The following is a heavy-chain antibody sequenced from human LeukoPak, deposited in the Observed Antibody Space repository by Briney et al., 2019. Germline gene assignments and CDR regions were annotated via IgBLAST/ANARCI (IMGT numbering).Heavy chain of an antibody. CDR2: IKQDGSEK. CDR1: GFTFSSYW. J-gene: IGHJ4*02. Sequence: GGSLRLSCAASGFTFSSYWMSWVRQAPGKGLEWVANIKQDGSEKYYVDSVKGRFTISRDNAKNSLYLQMSSLRAEDTAVYYCARHGRQWLVPFDYWGQGTLVTVSS. D-gene: IGHD6-19*01. CDR3: ARHGRQWLVPFDY. V-gene: IGHV3-7*01.